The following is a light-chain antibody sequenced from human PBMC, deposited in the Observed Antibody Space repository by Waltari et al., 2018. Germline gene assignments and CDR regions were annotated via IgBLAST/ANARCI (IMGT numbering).Light chain of an antibody. CDR2: GGS. Sequence: QSALPHPASVSGSPGQSFTIPCPENTSEFGSLNLSSCYQHPPGKAPKGIIYGGSKPPSGVSNPFSGSKSGNTASLTISGLQAEDEADYYCCSYAGSTTSVMFGGGTKLTVL. J-gene: IGLJ3*02. CDR3: CSYAGSTTSVM. CDR1: TSEFGSLNL. V-gene: IGLV2-23*01.